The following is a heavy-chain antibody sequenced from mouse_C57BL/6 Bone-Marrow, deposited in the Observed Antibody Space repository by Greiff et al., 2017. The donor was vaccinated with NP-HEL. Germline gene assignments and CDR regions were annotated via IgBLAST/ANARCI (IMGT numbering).Heavy chain of an antibody. CDR1: GFTFSDFY. CDR3: ARDEGITTVVAPFAY. CDR2: SRNKANDYTT. D-gene: IGHD1-1*01. V-gene: IGHV7-1*01. Sequence: EVKLQESGGGLVQSGRSLRLSCATSGFTFSDFYMEWVRQAPGKGLEWIAASRNKANDYTTEYSASVKGRFIVSRDTSQSILYLQMNALRAEDTAIYYCARDEGITTVVAPFAYWGQGTLVTVSA. J-gene: IGHJ3*01.